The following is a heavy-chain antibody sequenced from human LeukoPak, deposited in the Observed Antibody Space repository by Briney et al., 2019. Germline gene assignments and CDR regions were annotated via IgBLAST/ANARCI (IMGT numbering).Heavy chain of an antibody. CDR3: AREGDYPHYFDY. J-gene: IGHJ4*02. D-gene: IGHD3-16*01. Sequence: SETLSLTCTVSGGSISSYYWSWIRQPAGKGLEWIGRIYTSGSTNYNPSLKSRVTMSVDTSKNQFSLQLNSVTPEDTAVYYCAREGDYPHYFDYWGQGTLVTVSS. CDR1: GGSISSYY. CDR2: IYTSGST. V-gene: IGHV4-4*07.